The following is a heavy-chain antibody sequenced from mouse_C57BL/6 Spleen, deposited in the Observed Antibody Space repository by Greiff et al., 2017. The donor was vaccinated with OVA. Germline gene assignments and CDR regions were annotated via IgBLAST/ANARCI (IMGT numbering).Heavy chain of an antibody. J-gene: IGHJ4*01. D-gene: IGHD2-4*01. Sequence: QVQLQQSGAELARPGASVKLSCKASGSTFTSYGISWVKQRPGQGLEWIGEIYPRSGNTSYNEKFKGKATLTADKSSSTAYMELRSLTSEDSAVYFCARYEYDGYYAMDYWGQGTSVTVSS. V-gene: IGHV1-81*01. CDR2: IYPRSGNT. CDR1: GSTFTSYG. CDR3: ARYEYDGYYAMDY.